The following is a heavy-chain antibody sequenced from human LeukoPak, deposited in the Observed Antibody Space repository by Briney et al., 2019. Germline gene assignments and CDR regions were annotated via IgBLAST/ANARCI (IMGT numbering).Heavy chain of an antibody. Sequence: SVKVSCKASGGTFSSYSISWVRQAPGQGLEWMGRIIPILGIANYAQKFQGRVTITADKSTSTAYMELSSLRSEDTAVYYCASNIVVVLDAFDSWGQGTMVTVPS. V-gene: IGHV1-69*02. CDR2: IIPILGIA. D-gene: IGHD2-21*01. CDR3: ASNIVVVLDAFDS. J-gene: IGHJ3*02. CDR1: GGTFSSYS.